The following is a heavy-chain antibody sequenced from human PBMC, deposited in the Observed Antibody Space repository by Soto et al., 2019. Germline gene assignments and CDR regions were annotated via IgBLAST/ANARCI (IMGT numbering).Heavy chain of an antibody. D-gene: IGHD3-10*01. CDR3: ARALRSFDAFDI. J-gene: IGHJ3*02. V-gene: IGHV1-3*01. CDR1: GYTFTTYA. CDR2: INAGNGNT. Sequence: ASVKVSCKASGYTFTTYAMHWVRQAPGQKLEWMGWINAGNGNTKYSQKFQGRVTITRDTSASTAYMELSSLRSEDTAVYYCARALRSFDAFDIWGQGTMVTV.